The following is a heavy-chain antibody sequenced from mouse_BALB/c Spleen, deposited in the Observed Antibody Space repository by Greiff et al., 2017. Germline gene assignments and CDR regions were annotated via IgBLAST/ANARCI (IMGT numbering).Heavy chain of an antibody. J-gene: IGHJ2*01. V-gene: IGHV5-17*02. D-gene: IGHD3-1*01. CDR1: GFTFSSFG. CDR2: ISSGSSTI. CDR3: ARWGYDY. Sequence: EVQRVESGGGLVQPGGSRKLSCAASGFTFSSFGMHWVRQAPEKGLEWVAYISSGSSTIYYADTVKGRFTISRDNPKNTLFLQMTSLRSEDTAMYYCARWGYDYWGQGTTLTVSS.